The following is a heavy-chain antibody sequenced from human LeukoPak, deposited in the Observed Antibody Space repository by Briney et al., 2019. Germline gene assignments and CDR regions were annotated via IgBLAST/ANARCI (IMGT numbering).Heavy chain of an antibody. CDR1: GFTFNNYA. CDR3: ASAVVRAREIH. D-gene: IGHD3-10*01. J-gene: IGHJ4*02. Sequence: GGSLRLSCAASGFTFNNYAMSWVRQAPGKGLEWVSAISGSGASTYYADSVKGRFTISRDNSKNALYVQMNSLRAEDTAVYYCASAVVRAREIHWGQGTLVTVSS. CDR2: ISGSGAST. V-gene: IGHV3-23*01.